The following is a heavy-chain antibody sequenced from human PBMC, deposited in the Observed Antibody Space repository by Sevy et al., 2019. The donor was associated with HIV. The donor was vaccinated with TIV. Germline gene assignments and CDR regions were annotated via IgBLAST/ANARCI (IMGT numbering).Heavy chain of an antibody. CDR2: IDWDDDK. CDR3: ARIYSRAGDYYYYGMDV. Sequence: SGPTLVNPTQTLTLTCTFSGFSLSTSGMCVSWIRQPPGKALEWLALIDWDDDKYYSTSLKTRLTISKDTSKNQVVLTMTNMDPVDTATYYCARIYSRAGDYYYYGMDVWGQGTTVTVSS. V-gene: IGHV2-70*01. D-gene: IGHD6-13*01. J-gene: IGHJ6*02. CDR1: GFSLSTSGMC.